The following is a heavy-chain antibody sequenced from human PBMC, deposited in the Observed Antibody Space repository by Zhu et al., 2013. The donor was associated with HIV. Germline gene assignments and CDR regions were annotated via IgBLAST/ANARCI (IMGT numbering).Heavy chain of an antibody. Sequence: QVQLVQSGAEVKKAGSSVKVSCKASGGTFSSYAISWVRQAPGQGPEWMGGIIPISGTTKYAQKFQGRVTIIADESTGTAYMELSSLRSEDTAVYYCARIVVVVAATQLGWFDPWGQGNPGHRLL. CDR2: IIPISGTT. J-gene: IGHJ5*02. V-gene: IGHV1-69*12. CDR3: ARIVVVVAATQLGWFDP. CDR1: GGTFSSYA. D-gene: IGHD2-15*01.